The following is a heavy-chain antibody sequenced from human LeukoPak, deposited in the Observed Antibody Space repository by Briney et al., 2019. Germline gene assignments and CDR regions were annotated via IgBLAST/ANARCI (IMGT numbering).Heavy chain of an antibody. D-gene: IGHD3-10*01. CDR1: GGSISSYY. Sequence: SETLSLTCTVSGGSISSYYWSWIRQPAGKGLEWIGRIYTSGSTNYNPSLKSRVTMSVDTSKNQFSLKLSSVTAADTAVYYCARDYYGSGSYYFDYWGQGTLVTVSS. CDR3: ARDYYGSGSYYFDY. CDR2: IYTSGST. V-gene: IGHV4-4*07. J-gene: IGHJ4*02.